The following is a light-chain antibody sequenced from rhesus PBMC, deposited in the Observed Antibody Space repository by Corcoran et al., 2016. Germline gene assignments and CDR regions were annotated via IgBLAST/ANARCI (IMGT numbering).Light chain of an antibody. V-gene: IGKV3-24*04. J-gene: IGKJ4*01. Sequence: EIVMTQSPATLALSPGESATLSCRATQSVSRNLAWYNQKPGQPPSLLIYGSSSRATGIPDRFSGSGSWTEFTLTISSLEPEDVGIYFCLQSINWPLTFGGGTKVELK. CDR2: GSS. CDR1: QSVSRN. CDR3: LQSINWPLT.